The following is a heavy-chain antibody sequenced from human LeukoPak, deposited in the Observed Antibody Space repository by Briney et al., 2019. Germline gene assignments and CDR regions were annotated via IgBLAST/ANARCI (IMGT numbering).Heavy chain of an antibody. CDR1: GFTFSSYW. J-gene: IGHJ4*02. CDR2: IKQDGSEK. CDR3: ASAAGGEWLFLDY. V-gene: IGHV3-7*01. D-gene: IGHD3-3*01. Sequence: GGSLRLSCAASGFTFSSYWMSWVRQAPGKGLEWVANIKQDGSEKYYVDSVKGRFTISRDNAKNSLYLQMNSLRAEDTAAYYCASAAGGEWLFLDYWGQGTLVTVSS.